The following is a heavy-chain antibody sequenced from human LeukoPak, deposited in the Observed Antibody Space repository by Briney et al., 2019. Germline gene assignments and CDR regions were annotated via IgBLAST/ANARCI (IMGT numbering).Heavy chain of an antibody. Sequence: GGSLRLSCAASGFTFSSYAMSWVRQAPGKGLEWVSAISGSGGSTYYADSVKGRFTISRDNSKNTLFLQMSSLRAEDTAVYYCARGFSGYYYPFDYWGQGTLVTVSS. CDR3: ARGFSGYYYPFDY. V-gene: IGHV3-23*01. CDR2: ISGSGGST. J-gene: IGHJ4*02. D-gene: IGHD3-22*01. CDR1: GFTFSSYA.